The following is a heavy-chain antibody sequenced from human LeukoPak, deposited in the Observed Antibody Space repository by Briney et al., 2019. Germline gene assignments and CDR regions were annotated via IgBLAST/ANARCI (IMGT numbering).Heavy chain of an antibody. CDR3: ARDADY. CDR1: GGSVSSSGYY. Sequence: SETLSLTCTVSGGSVSSSGYYWGWIRQPPGKGLEWIGSIYYSGSTYYNPSLKSRVSISVDTSKNQFSLQLNSVTPEDTAVYYCARDADYWGQGTLVTVSS. CDR2: IYYSGST. V-gene: IGHV4-39*07. J-gene: IGHJ4*02.